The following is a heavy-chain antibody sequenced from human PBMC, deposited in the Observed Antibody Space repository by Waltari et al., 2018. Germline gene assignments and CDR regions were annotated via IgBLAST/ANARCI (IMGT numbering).Heavy chain of an antibody. CDR1: GYSISSGYY. CDR3: ARQDDGDYFDP. D-gene: IGHD4-17*01. CDR2: IYHSGST. Sequence: QEQLQESGPGLVKPSETLSLTCAVSGYSISSGYYWGWIRQPPGKGLEWIGSIYHSGSTNYNPSLKSRVTISVDTSKNQFSLKLSSVTAADTAVYYCARQDDGDYFDPWGQGTLVTVSS. J-gene: IGHJ5*02. V-gene: IGHV4-38-2*01.